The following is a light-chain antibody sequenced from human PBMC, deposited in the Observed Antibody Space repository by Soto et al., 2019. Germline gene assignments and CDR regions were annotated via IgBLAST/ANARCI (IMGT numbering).Light chain of an antibody. J-gene: IGKJ2*01. V-gene: IGKV1-5*01. Sequence: DIQMTQSPSTLSAAVGDRVTITCRASQSISSWLAWYQQKPGKAPKLLIYDASSLESGVPSRFSGSGSGTEFTLTISSLQPDDFATYYCQQYNSYSLTFGQGTKLPIK. CDR3: QQYNSYSLT. CDR1: QSISSW. CDR2: DAS.